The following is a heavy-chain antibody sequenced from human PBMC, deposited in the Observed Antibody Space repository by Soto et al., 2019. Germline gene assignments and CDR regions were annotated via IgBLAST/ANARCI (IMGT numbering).Heavy chain of an antibody. V-gene: IGHV3-66*01. CDR3: ARAVQLEPYNWFDP. CDR1: GFTVSSNY. CDR2: IYSGGST. D-gene: IGHD1-1*01. Sequence: GGSLRLSCAASGFTVSSNYMSWVRQAPGKGLEWVSVIYSGGSTYYADSVKGRFTISRDNSKNTLYLQMNSLRAEDTAVYYCARAVQLEPYNWFDPWGQGTLVTVSS. J-gene: IGHJ5*02.